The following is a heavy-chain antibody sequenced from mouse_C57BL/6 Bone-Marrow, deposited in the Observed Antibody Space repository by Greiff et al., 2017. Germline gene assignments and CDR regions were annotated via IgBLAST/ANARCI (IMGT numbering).Heavy chain of an antibody. J-gene: IGHJ3*01. V-gene: IGHV1-82*01. CDR2: IYPGDGDT. CDR1: GYAFSSSW. CDR3: ARSYYYGSSWAY. Sequence: VQLVESGPELVKPGASVKISCKASGYAFSSSWMNWVKQRPGKGLEWIGRIYPGDGDTNYNGKFKGKATLTADKSSSTAYMQLSSLTSEDSAVYFCARSYYYGSSWAYWGQGTLVTVSA. D-gene: IGHD1-1*01.